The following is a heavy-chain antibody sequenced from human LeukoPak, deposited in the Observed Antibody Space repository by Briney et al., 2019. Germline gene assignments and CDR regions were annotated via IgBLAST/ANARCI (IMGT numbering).Heavy chain of an antibody. D-gene: IGHD3-16*01. CDR1: GYTFTRYY. V-gene: IGHV1-2*02. CDR3: GRDGGFDY. CDR2: INPNSGGT. J-gene: IGHJ4*02. Sequence: ASVKVSCKASGYTFTRYYMHWVRQAPGQGLEWMGWINPNSGGTNYAQKFQGRVALTRDTSINTVYMEVTRLRSDDTAVYYCGRDGGFDYWGQGTLVTVSS.